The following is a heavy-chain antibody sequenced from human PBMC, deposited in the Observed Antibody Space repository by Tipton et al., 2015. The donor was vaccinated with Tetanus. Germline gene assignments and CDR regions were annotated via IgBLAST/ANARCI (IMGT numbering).Heavy chain of an antibody. CDR2: ISAYNGNT. D-gene: IGHD3-22*01. CDR3: ARGPSEYYYDSSGLGYFDL. Sequence: QVQLVQSGAEVKKPGASVKVSCKASGYTFTSYGISWVRQAPGQGLEWMGWISAYNGNTNYAQKLQGRVTMTPDTSTSTAYMELRSLRSDDTAVYYCARGPSEYYYDSSGLGYFDLWGRGTLVTVSS. V-gene: IGHV1-18*04. CDR1: GYTFTSYG. J-gene: IGHJ2*01.